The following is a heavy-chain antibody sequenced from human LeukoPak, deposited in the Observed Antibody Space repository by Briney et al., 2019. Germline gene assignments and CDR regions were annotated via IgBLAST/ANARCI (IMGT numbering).Heavy chain of an antibody. D-gene: IGHD3-10*01. CDR1: GFTFISYG. J-gene: IGHJ6*03. V-gene: IGHV3-23*01. Sequence: GGSLRLSCAASGFTFISYGMSWVRQAPGKGLEWVSAISGSGGSTYYADSVKGRFTISRDNSKNTLYLQMNSLRAEDTALYYCARGGEIERGAYYYYYMDVWGKGTTVTVSS. CDR2: ISGSGGST. CDR3: ARGGEIERGAYYYYYMDV.